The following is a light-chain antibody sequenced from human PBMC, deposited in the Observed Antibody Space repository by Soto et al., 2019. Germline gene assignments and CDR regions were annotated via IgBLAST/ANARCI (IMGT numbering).Light chain of an antibody. CDR3: SSYTSSSIPYV. CDR2: DVS. J-gene: IGLJ1*01. CDR1: SSDVGGYNY. Sequence: VLTQPASVSGSPGQSITISCTGTSSDVGGYNYVSWYQQHPGKAPKLMIYDVSNRPSGVSNRFSGSKSGNTASLTISGLRAEDEADYYCSSYTSSSIPYVFGTGTKVXVL. V-gene: IGLV2-14*01.